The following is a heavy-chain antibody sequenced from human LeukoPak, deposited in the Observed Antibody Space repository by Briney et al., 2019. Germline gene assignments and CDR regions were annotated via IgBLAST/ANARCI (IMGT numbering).Heavy chain of an antibody. D-gene: IGHD3-10*01. V-gene: IGHV4-59*01. J-gene: IGHJ4*02. CDR3: ARYRNYYGSGSYYSRFDY. Sequence: ASETLSLTCTVSGGSISSYYWSWIRQPPGKGLEWIGYIYYSGSTNYNPSLKSRVTISVDTSKNQFSLELSSVTAADTAVYYCARYRNYYGSGSYYSRFDYWGQGTLVTVSS. CDR1: GGSISSYY. CDR2: IYYSGST.